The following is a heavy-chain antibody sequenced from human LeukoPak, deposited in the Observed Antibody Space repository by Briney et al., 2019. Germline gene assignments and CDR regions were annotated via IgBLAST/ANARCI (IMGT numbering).Heavy chain of an antibody. CDR1: GFTFSSYA. D-gene: IGHD3-3*01. V-gene: IGHV3-23*01. Sequence: GGSQRLSCAASGFTFSSYAMSWVRQAPGKGLEWVSAISGSGGSTYYADSVKGRFTISRDNSKNTLYLQMNSLRAEDTAVYYCAKVSDFWSGYSAQFDYWGQGTLVTVSS. CDR2: ISGSGGST. CDR3: AKVSDFWSGYSAQFDY. J-gene: IGHJ4*02.